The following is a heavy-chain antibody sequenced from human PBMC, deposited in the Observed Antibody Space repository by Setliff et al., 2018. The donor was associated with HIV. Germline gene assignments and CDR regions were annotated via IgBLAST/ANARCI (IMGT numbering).Heavy chain of an antibody. CDR3: ASTTYYYDSSGHPPGWFDP. V-gene: IGHV1-69*02. CDR1: GGTFSSYT. D-gene: IGHD3-22*01. Sequence: APVKVSCKASGGTFSSYTISWVRQAPGQGLEWMGRVIPILGIANNAQKFQGRVTMTADKSTSTAYMELSSLRSDDTAVYYCASTTYYYDSSGHPPGWFDPWGQGTLVTVSS. CDR2: VIPILGIA. J-gene: IGHJ5*02.